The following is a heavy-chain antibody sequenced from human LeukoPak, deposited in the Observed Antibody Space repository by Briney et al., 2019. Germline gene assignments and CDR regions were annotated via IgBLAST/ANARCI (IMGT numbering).Heavy chain of an antibody. J-gene: IGHJ5*02. D-gene: IGHD3-9*01. V-gene: IGHV5-10-1*01. CDR3: ATGRDISWFDP. CDR2: IDPSDSYI. Sequence: GESLKISCKGSGYSFTSYWISWVRQMPGKGLEWMGRIDPSDSYINYSPSFQGHVTISADKSISTAYLQWSSLKASDTAMYYCATGRDISWFDPWGQGTLVTVSS. CDR1: GYSFTSYW.